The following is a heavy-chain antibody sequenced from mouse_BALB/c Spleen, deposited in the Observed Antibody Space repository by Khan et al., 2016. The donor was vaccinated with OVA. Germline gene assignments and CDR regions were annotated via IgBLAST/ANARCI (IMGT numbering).Heavy chain of an antibody. CDR2: ILPGSGRN. CDR1: GYTFSSYW. J-gene: IGHJ3*01. D-gene: IGHD1-1*01. CDR3: ARGNYSGSSSWFGY. V-gene: IGHV1-9*01. Sequence: QVQLKESGAELMKPGASVKISCKATGYTFSSYWIEWVKQRPGHGLEWIGEILPGSGRNNYNEKFKGKATFTADTSYNTAYMQLSSLTSEDSAVYYCARGNYSGSSSWFGYWGQGTLVTVSA.